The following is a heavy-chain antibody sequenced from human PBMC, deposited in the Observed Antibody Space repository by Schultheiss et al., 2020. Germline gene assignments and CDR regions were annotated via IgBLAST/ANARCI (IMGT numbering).Heavy chain of an antibody. Sequence: SQTLSLTCAVYGGSFSGYYWSWIRQPPGKGLEWIGEINHSGSTNYNPSLKSRVTISVDTSKNQFSLKLSSVTAADTAVYYCARDEARAPRSSIAARRANYGMDVWGPGTTVTVAS. CDR2: INHSGST. D-gene: IGHD6-6*01. CDR3: ARDEARAPRSSIAARRANYGMDV. CDR1: GGSFSGYY. J-gene: IGHJ6*02. V-gene: IGHV4-34*01.